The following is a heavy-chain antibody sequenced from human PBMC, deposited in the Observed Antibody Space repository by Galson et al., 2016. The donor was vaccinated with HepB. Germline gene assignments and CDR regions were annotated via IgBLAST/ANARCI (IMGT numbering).Heavy chain of an antibody. Sequence: SLRLSCAASGFTFRSYAMNWVRQAPRKGPEWVAAISSGGDITYYADSVKGRFTISRDNSKNTLYLHMNGLRAEDTALYYCAEDPGVFSPGWYYFDSWGQGTLVTVSA. D-gene: IGHD6-19*01. CDR1: GFTFRSYA. J-gene: IGHJ4*02. CDR2: ISSGGDIT. V-gene: IGHV3-23*01. CDR3: AEDPGVFSPGWYYFDS.